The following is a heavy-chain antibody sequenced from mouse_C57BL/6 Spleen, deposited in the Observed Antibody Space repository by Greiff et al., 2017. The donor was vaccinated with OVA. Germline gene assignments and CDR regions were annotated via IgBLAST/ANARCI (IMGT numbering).Heavy chain of an antibody. Sequence: QVQLQQPGAELVRPGSSVKLSCKASGYTFTSYWMDWVKQRPGQGLEWIGNIYPSDSETHYNQKFKDKATLTVDKSSSTAYMQLSSLTSEDSAVYYCARWSYGLSGAYWGQGTLVTVSA. J-gene: IGHJ3*01. CDR2: IYPSDSET. V-gene: IGHV1-61*01. D-gene: IGHD1-2*01. CDR3: ARWSYGLSGAY. CDR1: GYTFTSYW.